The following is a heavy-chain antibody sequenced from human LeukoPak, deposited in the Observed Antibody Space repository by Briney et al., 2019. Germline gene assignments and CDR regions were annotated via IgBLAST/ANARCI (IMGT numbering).Heavy chain of an antibody. CDR1: GGTFSSYA. J-gene: IGHJ6*02. CDR2: IIPIFGTP. D-gene: IGHD3-10*01. Sequence: ASVKVSCKASGGTFSSYAISWVRQAPGQGLEWMGRIIPIFGTPNYSQKFQGRVTITADDSTSTAYMELSSLRSEDTAVYYCASSGITMVRGVIISPHGMDVWGQGTPVTVSS. V-gene: IGHV1-69*13. CDR3: ASSGITMVRGVIISPHGMDV.